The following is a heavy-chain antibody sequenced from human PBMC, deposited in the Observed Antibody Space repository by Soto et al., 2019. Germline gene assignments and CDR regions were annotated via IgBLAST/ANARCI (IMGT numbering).Heavy chain of an antibody. Sequence: GESLKISCKGSGCSFTSYWIGWVRQMPGKGLEWMGIIYPGDSDTRYSPSFQGQVTISADKSISTAYLQWSSLKASDTAMYYCARSTYYDILTGYYWGQGTLVTVSS. CDR3: ARSTYYDILTGYY. J-gene: IGHJ4*02. D-gene: IGHD3-9*01. CDR2: IYPGDSDT. V-gene: IGHV5-51*01. CDR1: GCSFTSYW.